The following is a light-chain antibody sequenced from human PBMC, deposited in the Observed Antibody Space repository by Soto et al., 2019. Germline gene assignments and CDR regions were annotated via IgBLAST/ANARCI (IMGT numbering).Light chain of an antibody. CDR1: QTIRSNF. Sequence: EIVLTQSPGTLSLSPGERATLSCRASQTIRSNFLTWYQQKPGQAPRLLIYGASTSAAGIPDRFSGSGSGTDFTLTISRLEPEDFAVYYCQHYDSSSGHTFGQGPKLQIK. CDR3: QHYDSSSGHT. V-gene: IGKV3-20*01. J-gene: IGKJ2*01. CDR2: GAS.